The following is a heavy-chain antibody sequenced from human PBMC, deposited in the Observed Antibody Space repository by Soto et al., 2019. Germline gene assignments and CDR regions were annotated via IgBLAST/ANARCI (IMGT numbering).Heavy chain of an antibody. Sequence: SETLSLTCTVSGGSISSYYWSWIRQPPGKGLEWIGYIYYSGSTNYNPSLKSRVTISVDTSKNQFSLKLSSVTAADTAVYYCARGSLAAALYFDLWGRGTLVTVSS. V-gene: IGHV4-59*01. CDR1: GGSISSYY. D-gene: IGHD6-13*01. CDR3: ARGSLAAALYFDL. J-gene: IGHJ2*01. CDR2: IYYSGST.